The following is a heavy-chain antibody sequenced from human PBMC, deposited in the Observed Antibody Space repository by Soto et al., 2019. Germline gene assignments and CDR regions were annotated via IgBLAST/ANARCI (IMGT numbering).Heavy chain of an antibody. J-gene: IGHJ6*02. V-gene: IGHV3-7*01. Sequence: HPGGSLRLSCAASGFTFSSYWMSWVRQAPGKGLEWVANIKQDGSEKYYVDSVKGRFTISRDNAKNSLYMQMNSLRAEDTAVYYCARDSYPHLLFFWSGYSAAVWGQGTTVTVS. CDR1: GFTFSSYW. CDR2: IKQDGSEK. D-gene: IGHD3-3*01. CDR3: ARDSYPHLLFFWSGYSAAV.